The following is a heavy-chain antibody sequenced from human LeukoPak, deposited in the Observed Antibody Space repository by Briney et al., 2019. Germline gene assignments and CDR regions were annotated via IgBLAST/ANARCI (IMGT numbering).Heavy chain of an antibody. Sequence: GGSLRLSCAASGFTVSNNYMNWVRQAPGKGLEWVSSISSSSSYIYYADSVKGRFTISRDNAKNSLYLQMNSLRAEDTAVYYCARDHGGYSYGWDQEEYFQHWGQGTLVTVSS. CDR2: ISSSSSYI. CDR1: GFTVSNNY. CDR3: ARDHGGYSYGWDQEEYFQH. V-gene: IGHV3-21*01. J-gene: IGHJ1*01. D-gene: IGHD5-18*01.